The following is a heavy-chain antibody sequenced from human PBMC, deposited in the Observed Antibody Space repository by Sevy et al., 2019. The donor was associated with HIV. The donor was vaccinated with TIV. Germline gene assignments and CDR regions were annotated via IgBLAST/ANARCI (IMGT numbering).Heavy chain of an antibody. J-gene: IGHJ6*02. CDR2: ISWNSGSI. V-gene: IGHV3-9*01. Sequence: GGSLRLSCAASGFTFDDYAMHWVRQAPGKGLEWVSGISWNSGSIGYADSVKGRFTISRDNAKNSLYLQMNSLRAEDTALYYGAKDIGSSPYYYYGMDVWGQGTTVTVSS. CDR3: AKDIGSSPYYYYGMDV. D-gene: IGHD2-15*01. CDR1: GFTFDDYA.